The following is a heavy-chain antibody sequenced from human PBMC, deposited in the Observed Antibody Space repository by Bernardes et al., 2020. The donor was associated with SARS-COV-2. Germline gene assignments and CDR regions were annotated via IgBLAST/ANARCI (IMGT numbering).Heavy chain of an antibody. Sequence: GGSLRLSCAASGFTFSSYAMHWVRQAPGKGLEWVAVISYDGSNKYYADSVKGRFTISRDNSKNTLYLQMNSLRAEDTAVYYCARAPASDYDFWSGYYNFKHGYDYYYGMDVWGQGTTVTVSS. CDR2: ISYDGSNK. CDR1: GFTFSSYA. V-gene: IGHV3-30*01. D-gene: IGHD3-3*01. J-gene: IGHJ6*02. CDR3: ARAPASDYDFWSGYYNFKHGYDYYYGMDV.